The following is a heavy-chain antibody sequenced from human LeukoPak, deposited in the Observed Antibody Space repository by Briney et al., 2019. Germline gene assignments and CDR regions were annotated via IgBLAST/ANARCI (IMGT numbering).Heavy chain of an antibody. Sequence: GASVKVSCKASGYTFTSYAMHWVRQAPGQRLEWMGWINAGNGNTKYSQKFQGRVTITRDTSASTAYMELSSLRSEDTAVYYCERSQYGYGRNYYYGMDVWGKGTTVTVSS. V-gene: IGHV1-3*01. CDR1: GYTFTSYA. J-gene: IGHJ6*04. CDR2: INAGNGNT. D-gene: IGHD5-12*01. CDR3: ERSQYGYGRNYYYGMDV.